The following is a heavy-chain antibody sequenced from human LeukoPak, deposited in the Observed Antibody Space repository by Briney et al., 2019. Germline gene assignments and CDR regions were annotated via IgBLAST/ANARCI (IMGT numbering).Heavy chain of an antibody. CDR3: ARHMVRGCCSRRYFDY. CDR2: ISYSGST. D-gene: IGHD3-10*01. J-gene: IGHJ4*02. CDR1: GGSISSSSYY. V-gene: IGHV4-39*01. Sequence: SETLSLTCTVSGGSISSSSYYWGWIRQPPGKGLEWIGSISYSGSTYYNPSLKSRVTISVDTSKTQFSLKLSSVTAADTAVYCCARHMVRGCCSRRYFDYWGQGTLVTVSS.